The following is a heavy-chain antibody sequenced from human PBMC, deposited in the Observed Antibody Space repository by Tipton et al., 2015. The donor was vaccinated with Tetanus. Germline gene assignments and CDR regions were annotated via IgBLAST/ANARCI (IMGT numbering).Heavy chain of an antibody. D-gene: IGHD3-9*01. CDR2: IYYSGST. J-gene: IGHJ4*02. V-gene: IGHV4-31*03. CDR1: GASITSGRYF. Sequence: TLSLTCTVSGASITSGRYFWSWVRQHPGKDLEWIGYIYYSGSTYYNPSLQSRVTISLDTSKNQFSLNLTSVTAADTAVYYCASTSYHILTGDPTDSWGQGILVTVSS. CDR3: ASTSYHILTGDPTDS.